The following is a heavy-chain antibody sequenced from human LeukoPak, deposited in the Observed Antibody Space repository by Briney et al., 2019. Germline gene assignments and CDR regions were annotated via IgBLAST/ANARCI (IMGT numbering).Heavy chain of an antibody. CDR2: IYYSGSP. D-gene: IGHD3-3*01. CDR1: GGSISSYY. V-gene: IGHV4-59*01. CDR3: ARLLYDFWSGYPHFDI. Sequence: PSETLSLTCSVSGGSISSYYWSWIRQPPGKGLEWIGYIYYSGSPNYNPSLKSRVTISVDTSKNQFSLKLSSVTAADTAVYYCARLLYDFWSGYPHFDIWGQGTMVTVSS. J-gene: IGHJ3*02.